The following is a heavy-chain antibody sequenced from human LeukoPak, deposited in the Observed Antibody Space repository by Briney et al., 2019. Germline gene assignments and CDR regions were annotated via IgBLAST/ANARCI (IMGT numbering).Heavy chain of an antibody. D-gene: IGHD3-3*01. CDR1: GYTFTGYY. CDR2: INPNSGGT. J-gene: IGHJ5*02. V-gene: IGHV1-2*02. Sequence: ASVKVSCKASGYTFTGYYMHWVRQAPGQGLEWMGWINPNSGGTNYAQKFQGRVTMTRDTSISTAYMELSRLRSDDTAVYYCARGAINNFWSGYRKNWFDPWGQGTLVTVSS. CDR3: ARGAINNFWSGYRKNWFDP.